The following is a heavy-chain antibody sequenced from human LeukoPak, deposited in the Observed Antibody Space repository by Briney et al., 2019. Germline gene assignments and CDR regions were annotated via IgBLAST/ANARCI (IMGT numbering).Heavy chain of an antibody. CDR2: ISSSSSYI. Sequence: PGGSLRLSCAASGFTFSSYGMHWVRQAPGKGLEWVSSISSSSSYIYYADSVKGRFTISRDNAKNSLYLQMNSLRAEDTAVYYCARDSYSSGWSTQELDYWGQGTLVTVSS. J-gene: IGHJ4*02. CDR3: ARDSYSSGWSTQELDY. V-gene: IGHV3-21*01. CDR1: GFTFSSYG. D-gene: IGHD6-19*01.